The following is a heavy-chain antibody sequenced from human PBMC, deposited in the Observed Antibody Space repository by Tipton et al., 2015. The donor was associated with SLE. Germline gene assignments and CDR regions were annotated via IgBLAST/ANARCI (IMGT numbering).Heavy chain of an antibody. CDR1: GFTFSSYA. D-gene: IGHD3-10*01. CDR3: AKNYYGSGSYAGGFDS. Sequence: SLRLSCAASGFTFSSYAMSWVRQAPGKGLEWVSVIYSGGSTDYADSVKGRFTISRNNSKNTLYLQMNSLRADDTAVYYCAKNYYGSGSYAGGFDSWGQGTLVTVSS. CDR2: IYSGGST. V-gene: IGHV3-23*03. J-gene: IGHJ4*02.